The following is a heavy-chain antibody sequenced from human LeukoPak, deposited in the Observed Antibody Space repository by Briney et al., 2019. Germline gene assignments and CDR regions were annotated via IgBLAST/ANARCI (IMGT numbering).Heavy chain of an antibody. V-gene: IGHV4-39*01. Sequence: SGTLSLTCTDSGGSISNRSYYWAWLRQPPGKGLEWIGSIYYSGSTYYNPSLKRRLTISVDTSKSQFSLKLSSVTAADTAVYYCARHSPAATEDFDIWGQGTMVTVSS. J-gene: IGHJ3*02. CDR1: GGSISNRSYY. D-gene: IGHD2-2*01. CDR2: IYYSGST. CDR3: ARHSPAATEDFDI.